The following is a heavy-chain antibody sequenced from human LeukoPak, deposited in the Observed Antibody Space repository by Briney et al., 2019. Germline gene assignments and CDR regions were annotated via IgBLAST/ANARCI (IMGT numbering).Heavy chain of an antibody. Sequence: PSQTLSLTCVVSGGSISSFYWSWVRQPPGKGLEGVGYISYRGGTTYNPSLKRRVSMSIDTSKNQFSLRLSSVTAADTALYYRARVGDTSGYFYYFDYWGQGTLVTVSS. D-gene: IGHD3-22*01. CDR1: GGSISSFY. J-gene: IGHJ4*02. CDR3: ARVGDTSGYFYYFDY. V-gene: IGHV4-59*08. CDR2: ISYRGGT.